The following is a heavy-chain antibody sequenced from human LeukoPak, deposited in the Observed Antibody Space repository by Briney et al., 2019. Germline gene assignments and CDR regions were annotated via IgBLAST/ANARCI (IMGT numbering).Heavy chain of an antibody. Sequence: GASVKVSCKASGGTFSSYAISWVRQAPGQGLEWMGGIIPIFGTANYAQKFQGRVTITADESTSTAYMELSSLRSEDTAVYYCARDRFYDFWSGYGDYWGQGTLVTVSS. CDR3: ARDRFYDFWSGYGDY. D-gene: IGHD3-3*01. CDR1: GGTFSSYA. CDR2: IIPIFGTA. V-gene: IGHV1-69*13. J-gene: IGHJ4*02.